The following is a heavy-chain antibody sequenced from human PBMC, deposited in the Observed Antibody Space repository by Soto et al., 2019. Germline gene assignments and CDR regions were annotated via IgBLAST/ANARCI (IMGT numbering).Heavy chain of an antibody. V-gene: IGHV4-59*01. CDR1: GGSISSYY. J-gene: IGHJ5*02. CDR3: ARGEVVVVPAAIGWFDP. Sequence: PSETLSLTXTVSGGSISSYYWSWIRQPPGKGLEWIGYIYYSGSTNYNPSLKSRVTISVDTSKNQFSLKLSSVTAADTAVYYCARGEVVVVPAAIGWFDPWGQGTLVTVSS. D-gene: IGHD2-2*01. CDR2: IYYSGST.